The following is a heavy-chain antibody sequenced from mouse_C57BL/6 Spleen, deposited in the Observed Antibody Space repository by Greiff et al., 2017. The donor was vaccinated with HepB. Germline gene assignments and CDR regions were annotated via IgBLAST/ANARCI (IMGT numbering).Heavy chain of an antibody. D-gene: IGHD3-3*01. Sequence: EVKLMESEGGLVQPGSSMKLSCTASGFTFSDYYMAWVRQVPEKGLEWVANINYDGSSTYYLDSLKSRFIISRDNAKNILYLQMSSLKSEDTATYYCARDRVGQAMDYWGQGTSVTVSS. CDR3: ARDRVGQAMDY. J-gene: IGHJ4*01. V-gene: IGHV5-16*01. CDR1: GFTFSDYY. CDR2: INYDGSST.